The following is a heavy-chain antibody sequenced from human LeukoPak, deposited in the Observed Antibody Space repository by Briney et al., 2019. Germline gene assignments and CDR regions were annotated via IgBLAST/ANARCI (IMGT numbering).Heavy chain of an antibody. D-gene: IGHD3-22*01. CDR1: GFTFNTYG. CDR2: IRFDGSNK. V-gene: IGHV3-30*02. CDR3: ARVISSGYYGDY. Sequence: PGGSLRLSCAASGFTFNTYGMHWVRQAPGKGLEWVAFIRFDGSNKYYADSVKGRFTISRDNSKNTLYLQMNSLRAEDTAVYYCARVISSGYYGDYWGQGTLVTVSS. J-gene: IGHJ4*02.